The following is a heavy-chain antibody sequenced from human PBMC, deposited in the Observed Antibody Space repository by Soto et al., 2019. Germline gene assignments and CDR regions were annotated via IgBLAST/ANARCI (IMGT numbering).Heavy chain of an antibody. J-gene: IGHJ4*02. Sequence: GGSLRLSCAASGFTFSTYAMGWVRQAPGKGLEWVSVVSSGGGTHYADSVRGRFTISRDNSKNTLYLQMKSLRAEDSASYYCAKEDTSSGSLDYWGKGALVTVSS. CDR3: AKEDTSSGSLDY. D-gene: IGHD6-19*01. CDR1: GFTFSTYA. V-gene: IGHV3-23*01. CDR2: VSSGGGT.